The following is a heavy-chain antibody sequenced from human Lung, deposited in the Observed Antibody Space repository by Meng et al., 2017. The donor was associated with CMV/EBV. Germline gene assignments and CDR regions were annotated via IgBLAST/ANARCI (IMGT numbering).Heavy chain of an antibody. D-gene: IGHD3-22*01. CDR1: GYTFTSYG. V-gene: IGHV1-18*01. CDR3: ARDSSGDSSPGDYYYYYGMDV. J-gene: IGHJ6*02. Sequence: ASXXVSXKASGYTFTSYGISWVRQAPGQGLEWMGWISAYNGNTNYAQKLQGRVTMTTDTSTSTAYMELSSLRSEDTAVYYCARDSSGDSSPGDYYYYYGMDVWGQGTTVTVSS. CDR2: ISAYNGNT.